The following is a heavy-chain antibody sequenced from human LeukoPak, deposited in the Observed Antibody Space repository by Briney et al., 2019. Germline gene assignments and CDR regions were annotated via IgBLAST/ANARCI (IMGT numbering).Heavy chain of an antibody. Sequence: GGSLRLSCAASEFTFSNYWMTWVRQAPGKGLEWVANINEDETAKYYVGSVKGRFTISRDNAKNSLYLQMSNLRAEDTAVYFCARGGGLDVWGQGATVTVSS. CDR2: INEDETAK. D-gene: IGHD3-16*01. CDR3: ARGGGLDV. J-gene: IGHJ6*02. V-gene: IGHV3-7*03. CDR1: EFTFSNYW.